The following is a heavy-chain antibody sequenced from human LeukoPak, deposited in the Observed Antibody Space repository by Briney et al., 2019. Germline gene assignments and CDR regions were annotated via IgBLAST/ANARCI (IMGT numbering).Heavy chain of an antibody. Sequence: PGGSLRLSCAASGFTFSSYAMHWVRQAPGKGLEYVSAISSNGGSTYYANSVKGRFTISRDNSKNTLYLQMGSLRAEDMAVYYCARDQGAKEYYDFWSGPWGYYYMDVWGKGTTVTVSS. CDR1: GFTFSSYA. D-gene: IGHD3-3*01. CDR3: ARDQGAKEYYDFWSGPWGYYYMDV. J-gene: IGHJ6*03. V-gene: IGHV3-64*01. CDR2: ISSNGGST.